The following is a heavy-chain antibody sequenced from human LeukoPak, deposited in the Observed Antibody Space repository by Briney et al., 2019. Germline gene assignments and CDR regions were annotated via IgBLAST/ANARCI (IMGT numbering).Heavy chain of an antibody. D-gene: IGHD5-24*01. CDR2: IWYDGSDK. CDR3: ARDGPPGQIEMATIPNQINDAFDI. CDR1: GFTFSSYA. V-gene: IGHV3-33*08. J-gene: IGHJ3*02. Sequence: GGSLRLSCAASGFTFSSYAMHWVRQAPGKGLEWVAVIWYDGSDKYYADSVKGRFTISRDNSKNTLYLQMNSLRAEDTAVYYCARDGPPGQIEMATIPNQINDAFDIWGQGTMVTVSS.